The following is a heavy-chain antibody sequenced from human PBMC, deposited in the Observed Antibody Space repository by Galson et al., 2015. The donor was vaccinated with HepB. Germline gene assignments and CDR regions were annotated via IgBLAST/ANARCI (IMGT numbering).Heavy chain of an antibody. J-gene: IGHJ6*02. CDR2: IIPIFGTA. Sequence: SVKVSCKASGGTFSSYAISWVRQAPGQGLEWMGGIIPIFGTANYAQKFQGRVTITADKSTSTAYMELSSLRSEDTAVYYCARDPLVDTAKDYYYYGMDVWGQGTTVTVSS. CDR1: GGTFSSYA. CDR3: ARDPLVDTAKDYYYYGMDV. D-gene: IGHD5-18*01. V-gene: IGHV1-69*06.